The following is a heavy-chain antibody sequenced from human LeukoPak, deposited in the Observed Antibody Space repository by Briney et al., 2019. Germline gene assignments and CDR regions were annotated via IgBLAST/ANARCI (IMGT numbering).Heavy chain of an antibody. CDR1: GFIFNHHA. J-gene: IGHJ4*02. V-gene: IGHV3-33*06. CDR3: AKDAQRGFYYSNSLEN. D-gene: IGHD4-11*01. Sequence: GGSLRLSCAASGFIFNHHAMHWVRQAPGKGLEWVAVIWSDKSNRFYADSVRGRFTISRDDSRKTVYLQMERMAAEDTAIYYCAKDAQRGFYYSNSLENWGQGALVTVAS. CDR2: IWSDKSNR.